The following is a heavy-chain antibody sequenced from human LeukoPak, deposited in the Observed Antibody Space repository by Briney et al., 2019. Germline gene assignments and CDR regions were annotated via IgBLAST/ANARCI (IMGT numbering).Heavy chain of an antibody. Sequence: ASVKVSCKASGYTFTSYYMHWVRQGPGQGLEWMGIINPSGCSTSYAQKFQGRVTMTRDTSTNTVYMEMSSLRSEDTAVFYCVRGASSIAALNPFWYFDLWGRGTLVTVSS. J-gene: IGHJ2*01. V-gene: IGHV1-46*01. D-gene: IGHD6-6*01. CDR1: GYTFTSYY. CDR2: INPSGCST. CDR3: VRGASSIAALNPFWYFDL.